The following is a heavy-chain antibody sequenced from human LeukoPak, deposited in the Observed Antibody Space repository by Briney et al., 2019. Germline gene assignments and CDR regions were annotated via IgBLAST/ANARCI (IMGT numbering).Heavy chain of an antibody. CDR3: AKVVATTPDYYMDV. V-gene: IGHV3-23*01. J-gene: IGHJ6*03. D-gene: IGHD5-12*01. CDR2: ISGSGGST. CDR1: GCTFSSYA. Sequence: GGSLRLSCAASGCTFSSYAMSWVRQAPGKGLEWVSAISGSGGSTYYADSVKGRFTISRDNSKNTLYLQMNSLRAEDTAVYYCAKVVATTPDYYMDVWGKGTTVTVSS.